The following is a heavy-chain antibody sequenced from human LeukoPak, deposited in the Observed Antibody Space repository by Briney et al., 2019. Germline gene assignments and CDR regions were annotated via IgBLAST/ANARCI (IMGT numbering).Heavy chain of an antibody. CDR1: GGSFSGYY. J-gene: IGHJ5*02. CDR2: INHSGST. Sequence: SETLSLTCAVYGGSFSGYYWSWIRQPPGKGLEWIGEINHSGSTNYNPALKSRVTISVDTSKNQFSLKLSSVTAADTAVYYCARGGDTAMLNGRWFDPWGQGTLVTVSS. D-gene: IGHD5-18*01. CDR3: ARGGDTAMLNGRWFDP. V-gene: IGHV4-34*01.